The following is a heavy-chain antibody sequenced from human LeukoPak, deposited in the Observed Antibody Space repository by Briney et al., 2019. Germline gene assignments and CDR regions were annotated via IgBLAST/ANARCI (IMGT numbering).Heavy chain of an antibody. D-gene: IGHD3-16*01. V-gene: IGHV4-34*01. Sequence: SETLSLTCAVYGGSFSGYYWSWIRQPPGKGLEWIGEINHSGSTNYNPSLKSRVTISVDTSKNQFSLKLSSVTAADTAVYYCASTRFTGAPLGYWGQGTLVSVST. CDR3: ASTRFTGAPLGY. CDR2: INHSGST. J-gene: IGHJ4*02. CDR1: GGSFSGYY.